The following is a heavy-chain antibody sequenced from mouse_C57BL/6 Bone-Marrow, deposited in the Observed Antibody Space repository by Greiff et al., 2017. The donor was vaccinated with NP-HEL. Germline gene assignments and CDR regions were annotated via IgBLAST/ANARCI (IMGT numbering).Heavy chain of an antibody. D-gene: IGHD1-1*01. J-gene: IGHJ2*01. CDR3: ARSLITTVVADFDY. V-gene: IGHV1-72*01. Sequence: QVHVKQPGAELVKPGASVKLSCKASGYTFTSYWMHWVKQRPGRGLEWIGRIDPNSGGTKYNEKFKSKATLTVDKPSSTAYMQLSSLTSEDSAVYYCARSLITTVVADFDYWGQGTTLTVSS. CDR2: IDPNSGGT. CDR1: GYTFTSYW.